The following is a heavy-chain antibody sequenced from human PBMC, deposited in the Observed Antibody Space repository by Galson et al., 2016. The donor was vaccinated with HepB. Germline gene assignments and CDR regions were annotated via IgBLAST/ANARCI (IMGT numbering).Heavy chain of an antibody. V-gene: IGHV3-33*08. CDR1: GFTFSNAW. J-gene: IGHJ4*02. CDR2: IRYDGRNK. Sequence: SLRLSCAASGFTFSNAWMNWVRQAPGKVLQWVAGIRYDGRNKYYADSVKGRFTISRDNSKNTVYLHMNSLRAEDTAVYYCARGLYYGSGNIFWFWGRGTLVAVSS. CDR3: ARGLYYGSGNIFWF. D-gene: IGHD3-10*01.